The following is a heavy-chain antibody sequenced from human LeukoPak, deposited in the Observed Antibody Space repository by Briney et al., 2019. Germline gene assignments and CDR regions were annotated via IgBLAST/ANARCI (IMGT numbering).Heavy chain of an antibody. J-gene: IGHJ1*01. D-gene: IGHD3-22*01. CDR3: ARRPNPYDSSSSSEYFHH. V-gene: IGHV3-23*01. CDR1: GFTFSSYA. Sequence: GGSLRLSCAASGFTFSSYAMSWVRQAPGKGLEWVSAISGSGGSTYYADSVKGRFTISRDNSKNTLYLQMNSLRVEDTAVYYCARRPNPYDSSSSSEYFHHWGQGTLVTVSS. CDR2: ISGSGGST.